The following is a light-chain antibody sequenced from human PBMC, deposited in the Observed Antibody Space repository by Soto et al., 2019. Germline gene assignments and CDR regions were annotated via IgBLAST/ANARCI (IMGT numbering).Light chain of an antibody. CDR3: QQYGSSPIT. CDR2: GAS. J-gene: IGKJ5*01. V-gene: IGKV3-20*01. CDR1: QSVSSSY. Sequence: EIVLTQSPGTLSLSPGERATLSCTASQSVSSSYLAWYQQKRGPAPRLHIYGASSRATGIPDRFSGSGSGTDFTLTISRLEPEDFAVYYCQQYGSSPITFAQGTRLEIK.